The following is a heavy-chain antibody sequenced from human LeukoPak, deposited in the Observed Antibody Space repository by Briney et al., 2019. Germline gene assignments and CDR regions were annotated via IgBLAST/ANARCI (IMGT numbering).Heavy chain of an antibody. CDR2: IIPILGIA. D-gene: IGHD3-9*01. CDR3: AREVTYDILTGNWFDP. J-gene: IGHJ5*02. CDR1: GGTFSSYA. V-gene: IGHV1-69*04. Sequence: ASVKVSCKASGGTFSSYAISWVRQAPGQGLEWMGRIIPILGIANYARKFQGRVTITADKSTSAAYMELSSLRSEDTAVYYCAREVTYDILTGNWFDPWGQGTLVTVSS.